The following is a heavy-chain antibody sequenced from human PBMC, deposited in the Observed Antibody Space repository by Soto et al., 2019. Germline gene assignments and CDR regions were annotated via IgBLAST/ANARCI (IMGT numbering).Heavy chain of an antibody. Sequence: PSETLSLTCAVYGGSFSGYYWSWIRQPPGKGLDWIGEINHSGSTNYNPPLKNRVTISVDTSKNPFSLKLSSVTGADTAVYYCARGRKSWEIRFLEWLRYFDYWGQGTLVTVSS. CDR2: INHSGST. CDR3: ARGRKSWEIRFLEWLRYFDY. D-gene: IGHD3-3*01. J-gene: IGHJ4*02. CDR1: GGSFSGYY. V-gene: IGHV4-34*01.